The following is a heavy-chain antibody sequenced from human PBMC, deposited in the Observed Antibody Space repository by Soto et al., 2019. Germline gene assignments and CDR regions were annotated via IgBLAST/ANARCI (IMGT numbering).Heavy chain of an antibody. D-gene: IGHD2-15*01. Sequence: GASVKVSCKASGVTFSTYTITWMRKAPGRGLEWMGGIIPRSATSNYAQKFQGRATITADESTNTAYMELSSLRSEDTAVYYCAREGLVLVPTTVHSDYYYHAMYVWG. J-gene: IGHJ6*02. CDR2: IIPRSATS. CDR3: AREGLVLVPTTVHSDYYYHAMYV. CDR1: GVTFSTYT. V-gene: IGHV1-69*13.